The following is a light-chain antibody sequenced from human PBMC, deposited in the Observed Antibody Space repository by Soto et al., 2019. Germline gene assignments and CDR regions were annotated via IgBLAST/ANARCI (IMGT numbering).Light chain of an antibody. CDR2: GST. V-gene: IGLV2-14*03. CDR1: SSDVGGYNF. Sequence: QSALTQPASVSGSPGQSITISCTGTSSDVGGYNFVSWYQHHPGKAPKLLIYGSTNRPSGVPARFSGSKSDTSASLAITGLQAEDEADYYCQSYDSILNGVIFGGGTKVTVL. J-gene: IGLJ2*01. CDR3: QSYDSILNGVI.